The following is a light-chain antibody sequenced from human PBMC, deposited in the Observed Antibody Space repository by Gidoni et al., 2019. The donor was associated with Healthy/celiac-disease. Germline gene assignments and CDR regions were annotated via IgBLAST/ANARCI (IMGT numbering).Light chain of an antibody. CDR1: QSISSY. Sequence: DIQLTQSPSSLSASVGDRVTITCRASQSISSYLNLYQQKPGKAPKLLLYAASSLQRGVPSRFSGSGSWTEFTLTISSRQPEDFATYYCQQRYSTPWTFGQGTKVEIK. J-gene: IGKJ1*01. CDR3: QQRYSTPWT. V-gene: IGKV1-39*01. CDR2: AAS.